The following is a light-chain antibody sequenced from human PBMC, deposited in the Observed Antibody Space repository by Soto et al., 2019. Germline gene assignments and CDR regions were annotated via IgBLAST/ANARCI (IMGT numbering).Light chain of an antibody. J-gene: IGKJ1*01. V-gene: IGKV1-17*01. Sequence: DIQMTQSPSSLSASVGDRVTITCRASLRIRNDLGWYQHKPGKAPKRLIYDASSLQSGVPSRFSGSGSGTEFTLTISSLQPEDFATYFCLQHDSYPWTFGQGTKVDIK. CDR2: DAS. CDR1: LRIRND. CDR3: LQHDSYPWT.